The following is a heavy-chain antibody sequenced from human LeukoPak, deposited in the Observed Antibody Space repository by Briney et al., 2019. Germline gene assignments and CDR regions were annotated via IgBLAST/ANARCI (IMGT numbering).Heavy chain of an antibody. D-gene: IGHD2-15*01. CDR1: GGSISSGDYY. CDR3: ARPAATGYYFDY. V-gene: IGHV4-30-4*08. J-gene: IGHJ4*02. Sequence: SQTLSLTCTVSGGSISSGDYYWSWIRQPPGKGLEWIGYIYYSGSTYYNPSLKSRVTISVDTSKNQFSLKLSSVTAADTAVYYCARPAATGYYFDYWGQGTLVTVSS. CDR2: IYYSGST.